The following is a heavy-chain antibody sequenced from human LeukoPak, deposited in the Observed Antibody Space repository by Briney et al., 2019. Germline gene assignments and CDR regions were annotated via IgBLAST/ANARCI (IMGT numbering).Heavy chain of an antibody. Sequence: GASVKVSCKASGYTFTSYDINWVRQATGQGLEWMGWMNPNSGNTGYAQKFQGRVTMTRNTSISTAYMELSSLRSEDTAVYYCARDTSWASIAVAGTRFDYWGQGTLVTVSS. D-gene: IGHD6-19*01. J-gene: IGHJ4*02. V-gene: IGHV1-8*01. CDR3: ARDTSWASIAVAGTRFDY. CDR1: GYTFTSYD. CDR2: MNPNSGNT.